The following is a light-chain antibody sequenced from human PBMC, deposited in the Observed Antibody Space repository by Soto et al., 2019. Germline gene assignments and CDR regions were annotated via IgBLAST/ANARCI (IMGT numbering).Light chain of an antibody. CDR3: QQYAGSPLT. CDR1: QSVSSSY. CDR2: GAS. Sequence: EIVLTQSPGTLSLSPGERATLSCRASQSVSSSYLAWYQQKPGQAPRLLIYGASSRATGIPDRFSGSGSGTDFTLTITRLEAEDFAVYYCQQYAGSPLTFGGGTKVAIK. J-gene: IGKJ4*01. V-gene: IGKV3-20*01.